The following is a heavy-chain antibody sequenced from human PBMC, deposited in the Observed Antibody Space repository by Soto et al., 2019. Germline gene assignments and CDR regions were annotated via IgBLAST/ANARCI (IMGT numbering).Heavy chain of an antibody. Sequence: QITLKESGPTLVKPTQTLTLTCTFSGFSLSTSGVGVGWIRQPPGKALEWLALIYWDDDKRYSPSLKSRLTITKDTSKNQVVLTMTNMDPVDTATDYCAHHIVVVVAATHRSGWFDPWGQGTLVTVSS. V-gene: IGHV2-5*02. CDR1: GFSLSTSGVG. CDR2: IYWDDDK. J-gene: IGHJ5*02. CDR3: AHHIVVVVAATHRSGWFDP. D-gene: IGHD2-15*01.